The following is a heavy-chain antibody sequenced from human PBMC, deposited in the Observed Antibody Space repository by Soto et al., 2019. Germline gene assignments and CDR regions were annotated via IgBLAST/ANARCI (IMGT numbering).Heavy chain of an antibody. V-gene: IGHV1-69*01. CDR2: IIPLFQTA. D-gene: IGHD3-22*01. CDR3: ARGGSGYTWFNEF. CDR1: GGLFSSYP. Sequence: QEQLVQSGAEVKKPGASVKVSCKASGGLFSSYPISWVRQVPGQGLEWRGGIIPLFQTAYYTQRVQGRVTITADESTNTAYMELSSLSSEDTAIYYCARGGSGYTWFNEFWGQGTLVTVSS. J-gene: IGHJ4*02.